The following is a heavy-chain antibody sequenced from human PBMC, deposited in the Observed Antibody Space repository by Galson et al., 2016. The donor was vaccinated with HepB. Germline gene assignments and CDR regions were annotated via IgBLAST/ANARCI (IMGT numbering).Heavy chain of an antibody. J-gene: IGHJ3*02. CDR2: IRGSGGGI. Sequence: SLRLSCAGSGFTFATYPMSWVRQAPGKGLEWVSGIRGSGGGIDYADSVKGRFTISRDNSKNTVYLQMSSLGAEDTAVYYCAKERGSILTMVRGVLDPFDNWGHGTLVTVSA. CDR1: GFTFATYP. V-gene: IGHV3-23*01. D-gene: IGHD3-10*01. CDR3: AKERGSILTMVRGVLDPFDN.